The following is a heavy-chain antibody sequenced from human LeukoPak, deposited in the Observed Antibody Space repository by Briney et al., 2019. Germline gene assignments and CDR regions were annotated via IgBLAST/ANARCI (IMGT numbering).Heavy chain of an antibody. Sequence: SVKVSCKASGGTFSSYAISWVRQAPGQGLEWMGGIIPIFGTANYAQKFQGRVTITADESTSTAYMELSSLRSEDTAVYYCTRELTYYFSLDVWGQGTTVTVSS. J-gene: IGHJ6*02. V-gene: IGHV1-69*13. CDR1: GGTFSSYA. CDR2: IIPIFGTA. CDR3: TRELTYYFSLDV.